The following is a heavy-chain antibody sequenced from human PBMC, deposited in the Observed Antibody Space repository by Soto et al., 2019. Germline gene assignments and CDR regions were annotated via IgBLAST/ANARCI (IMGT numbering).Heavy chain of an antibody. CDR3: ARDVGTLYDILTGPYYFDY. Sequence: PSETLSLTCTVPGGSVSSGSYYWSWIRQPPGKGLEWIGYIYYSGSTNYNPSLKSRVKISVDTSKNQFSLKLSSVTAADTAVYYCARDVGTLYDILTGPYYFDYWGKGTLVTVSS. CDR1: GGSVSSGSYY. V-gene: IGHV4-61*01. D-gene: IGHD3-9*01. CDR2: IYYSGST. J-gene: IGHJ4*02.